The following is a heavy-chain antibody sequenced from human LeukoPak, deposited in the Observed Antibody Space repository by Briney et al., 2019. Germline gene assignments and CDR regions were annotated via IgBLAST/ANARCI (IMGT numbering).Heavy chain of an antibody. CDR1: GGSISSYY. CDR3: ARDGTDYYDSSGYYRDYYYYGMDV. Sequence: KPSETLSLTCTVSGGSISSYYWSWIRQPAGKGLEWIGRIYTSGSTNYNPSLKSRVTMSVDTSKNQFSLKLSSVTAADTAVYYCARDGTDYYDSSGYYRDYYYYGMDVWGQGTTVTVSS. CDR2: IYTSGST. J-gene: IGHJ6*02. V-gene: IGHV4-4*07. D-gene: IGHD3-22*01.